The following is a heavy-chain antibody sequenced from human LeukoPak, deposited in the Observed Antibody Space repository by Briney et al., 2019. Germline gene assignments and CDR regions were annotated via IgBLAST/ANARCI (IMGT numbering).Heavy chain of an antibody. CDR2: INKDGGIT. CDR1: GFTFSNYW. V-gene: IGHV3-74*01. CDR3: VRLLDVDY. D-gene: IGHD3-3*01. J-gene: IGHJ4*02. Sequence: GGSLRLSCAASGFTFSNYWRTWVGQAPGKGLVWVSRINKDGGITDYADSVKGRFTISRDNAKNTLYLQMNSLRVEDTAVYYCVRLLDVDYWGQGTLVTVSS.